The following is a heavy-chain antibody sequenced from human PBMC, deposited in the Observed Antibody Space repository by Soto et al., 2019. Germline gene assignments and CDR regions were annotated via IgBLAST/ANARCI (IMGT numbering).Heavy chain of an antibody. D-gene: IGHD4-17*01. CDR2: ITPILGIA. V-gene: IGHV1-69*04. CDR3: AREASPTVTKSPSFVY. CDR1: GGTFSSYT. J-gene: IGHJ4*02. Sequence: SVKVSCKASGGTFSSYTISWVRQAPGQGLEWMGRITPILGIANYAQKFQGRVTITADKSTSTAYMELSSLRSEDTAVYYCAREASPTVTKSPSFVYRGQETLVTVSS.